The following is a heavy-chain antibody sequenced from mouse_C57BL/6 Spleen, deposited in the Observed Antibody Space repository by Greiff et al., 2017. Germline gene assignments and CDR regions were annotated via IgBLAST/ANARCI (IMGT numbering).Heavy chain of an antibody. CDR1: GYSITSGYY. Sequence: EVKLQESGPGLVKPSQSLSLTCSVTGYSITSGYYWNWIRQFPGNKLEWMGYISYDGSNNYNPSLKNRISITRDTSKNQFFLKLNSVTTEDTATYYCASQWDYDYDVGYFDYWGQGTTLTVSS. CDR2: ISYDGSN. J-gene: IGHJ2*01. V-gene: IGHV3-6*01. D-gene: IGHD2-4*01. CDR3: ASQWDYDYDVGYFDY.